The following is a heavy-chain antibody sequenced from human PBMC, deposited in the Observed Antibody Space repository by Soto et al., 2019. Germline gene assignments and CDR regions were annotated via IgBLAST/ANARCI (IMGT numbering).Heavy chain of an antibody. Sequence: GGSLRLSCSASGFTFSSYAMHWVRQAPGKGLEYVSAISSNGGSTYYADSVKGRFTISRDNSKNTLYLQMSSLRAEDTAVYYCVKGIAAAGTGAYYFDYWGQGTLVTVSS. CDR1: GFTFSSYA. J-gene: IGHJ4*02. V-gene: IGHV3-64D*06. D-gene: IGHD6-13*01. CDR3: VKGIAAAGTGAYYFDY. CDR2: ISSNGGST.